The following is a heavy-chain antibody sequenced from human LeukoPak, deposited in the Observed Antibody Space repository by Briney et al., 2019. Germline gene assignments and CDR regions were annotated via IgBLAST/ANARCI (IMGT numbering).Heavy chain of an antibody. V-gene: IGHV1-69*06. J-gene: IGHJ4*02. D-gene: IGHD1-7*01. CDR1: GGTFSGNC. Sequence: SVKVSCKASGGTFSGNCITWVRQAPGQGLEWMGRFIPILNTTNYAQDFQGRVTLTADKSTSTAYMELMSLGSEDTAVYYCARETRDSNWNSVAYLDHWGQGTLVTVSS. CDR3: ARETRDSNWNSVAYLDH. CDR2: FIPILNTT.